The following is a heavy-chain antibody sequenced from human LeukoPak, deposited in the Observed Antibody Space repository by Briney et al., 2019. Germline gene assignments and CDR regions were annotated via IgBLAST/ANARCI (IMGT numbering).Heavy chain of an antibody. CDR2: IFYTGNS. J-gene: IGHJ4*02. CDR1: GGSVSSSSHY. Sequence: PSETQSLTCTVSGGSVSSSSHYWGWVSQPPGKGLEWIGTIFYTGNSDYNPSLKSRVTISVDTSKNQFSLKLSSVTAADTAVYFCAKYGNSGWVIDNWGQGTLVTVSS. V-gene: IGHV4-39*07. CDR3: AKYGNSGWVIDN. D-gene: IGHD6-19*01.